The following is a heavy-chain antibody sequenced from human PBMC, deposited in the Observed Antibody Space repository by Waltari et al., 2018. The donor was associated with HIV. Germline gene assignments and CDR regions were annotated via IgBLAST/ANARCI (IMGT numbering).Heavy chain of an antibody. D-gene: IGHD6-19*01. CDR2: IYSNGVS. J-gene: IGHJ4*02. Sequence: QLQLQESAPALVKPSATLSLTCTVSTGYITQPYYWGWVRQFPGTGLEWIGSIYSNGVSHYAPSLKSRVALSVDMSKNQFSLTLTAVTAADTSRYFCVALRTVTGTIDKWGQGTLVTVS. CDR3: VALRTVTGTIDK. V-gene: IGHV4-39*01. CDR1: TGYITQPYY.